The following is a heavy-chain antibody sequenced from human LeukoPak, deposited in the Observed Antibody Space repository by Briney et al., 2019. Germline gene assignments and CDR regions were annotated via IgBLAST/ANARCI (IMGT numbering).Heavy chain of an antibody. CDR3: ASSPRSSTRQLLRYYYYYMDV. Sequence: SETLYLTCTVSGGSISSGDYYWSWTRQPPGKGLEWIGEINHSGSTNYNLSLKSRVTISVDTSKNQFSLKLSSVTAADTAVYYCASSPRSSTRQLLRYYYYYMDVWGKGTTVTVSS. V-gene: IGHV4-39*07. CDR1: GGSISSGDYY. CDR2: INHSGST. D-gene: IGHD2-2*01. J-gene: IGHJ6*03.